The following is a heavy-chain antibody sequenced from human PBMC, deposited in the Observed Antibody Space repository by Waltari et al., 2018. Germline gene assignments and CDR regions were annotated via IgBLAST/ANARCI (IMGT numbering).Heavy chain of an antibody. J-gene: IGHJ4*02. CDR1: GFTFSSSW. CDR2: INSEWSGK. V-gene: IGHV3-74*01. CDR3: GRREGSVTMVRGIDY. Sequence: EVQLVESGGGLVQPGGSLRLSCAASGFTFSSSWMHWVRQAPGKGLVWVSSINSEWSGKSYADSVKGRFTISIDNAKNTLYLQMNSLRAEDTAVYYCGRREGSVTMVRGIDYWGQGTLVTVSS. D-gene: IGHD3-10*01.